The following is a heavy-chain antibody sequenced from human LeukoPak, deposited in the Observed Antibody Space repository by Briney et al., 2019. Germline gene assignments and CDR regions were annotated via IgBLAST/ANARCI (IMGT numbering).Heavy chain of an antibody. CDR2: ISGSDGST. V-gene: IGHV3-23*01. CDR1: GFTFSSYA. D-gene: IGHD2/OR15-2a*01. Sequence: GGSLRLSCAGSGFTFSSYAMSWVRQAPGKGLEWVSGISGSDGSTYYAESVKGRFAISRDNSKNTLYLLMNSLRAEDTAVYYCARDFSFDYWGQGTLVTVSS. CDR3: ARDFSFDY. J-gene: IGHJ4*02.